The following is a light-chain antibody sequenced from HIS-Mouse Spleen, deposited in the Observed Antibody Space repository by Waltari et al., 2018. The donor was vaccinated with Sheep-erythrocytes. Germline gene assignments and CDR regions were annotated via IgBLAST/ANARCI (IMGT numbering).Light chain of an antibody. CDR3: SSYTSSSTPVV. CDR2: DVS. CDR1: SSDAGGYND. J-gene: IGLJ2*01. Sequence: QSALTQPASVSGSPGQSITISCTGTSSDAGGYNDVSWYQQHPGKAPKFMIYDVSNRPSGVSNRFSGSKSGNTASLTISGLQAEDEADYYCSSYTSSSTPVVFGGGTKLTVL. V-gene: IGLV2-14*03.